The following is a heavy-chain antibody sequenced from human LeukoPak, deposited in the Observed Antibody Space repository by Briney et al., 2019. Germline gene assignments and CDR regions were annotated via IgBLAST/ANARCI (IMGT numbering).Heavy chain of an antibody. Sequence: PSQTLSLTYTVSGGSISSGGYYWSWIRQHPGKGLEWIGYIYYSGSTYYNPSLKSRVTISVDTSKNQFSLKLSSVTAADTAVYYCARDEVVAHAFDIWGQGTMVTVSS. CDR3: ARDEVVAHAFDI. CDR2: IYYSGST. V-gene: IGHV4-31*03. D-gene: IGHD2-15*01. J-gene: IGHJ3*02. CDR1: GGSISSGGYY.